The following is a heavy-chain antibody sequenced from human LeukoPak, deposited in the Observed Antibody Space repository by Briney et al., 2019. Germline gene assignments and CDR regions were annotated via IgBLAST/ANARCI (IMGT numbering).Heavy chain of an antibody. CDR3: ARGPRIAAAGIDY. D-gene: IGHD6-13*01. V-gene: IGHV4-34*01. J-gene: IGHJ4*02. CDR2: INHSGST. CDR1: GGSFSGYY. Sequence: SETLSLTCAVYGGSFSGYYWSWIRQPPGKGLEWIGEINHSGSTNYNPSLKSRVTISVDTSKIQFSLKLSSVTAADTAVYYCARGPRIAAAGIDYWGQGTLVTVSS.